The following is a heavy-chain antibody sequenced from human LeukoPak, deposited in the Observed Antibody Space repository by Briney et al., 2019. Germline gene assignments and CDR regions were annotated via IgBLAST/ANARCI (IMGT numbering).Heavy chain of an antibody. V-gene: IGHV3-30*02. D-gene: IGHD6-6*01. Sequence: GGSLRLSCAASGFTFSSYAMHWVRQAPGKGLEWVTFIRNDGSNKYYADSVKGRFTISRDNSKNTLYLQMNSLRAEDTAVYYCAKEYSTSSAFDYWGQGTPVTVSS. CDR3: AKEYSTSSAFDY. CDR1: GFTFSSYA. CDR2: IRNDGSNK. J-gene: IGHJ4*02.